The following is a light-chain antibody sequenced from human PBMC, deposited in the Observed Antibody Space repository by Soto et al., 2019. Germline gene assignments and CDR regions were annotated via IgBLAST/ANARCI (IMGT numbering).Light chain of an antibody. V-gene: IGLV2-14*01. Sequence: QSALTQPASVSGSPGQSITISCTGTSSDVGSYNYVSWYQQHPGKAPKLMIYEVSDRPSGISSRFSGSKSGNTASLTISGLQTGDEADYYCSSYTSSSTLFGTGTKVTVL. J-gene: IGLJ1*01. CDR1: SSDVGSYNY. CDR3: SSYTSSSTL. CDR2: EVS.